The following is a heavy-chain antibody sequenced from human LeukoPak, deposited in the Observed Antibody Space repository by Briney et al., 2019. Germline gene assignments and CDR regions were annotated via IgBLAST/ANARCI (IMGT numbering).Heavy chain of an antibody. V-gene: IGHV4-39*07. Sequence: PSETLSLTCTVSGGSISSSSYYWGWIRQPPGKGLEWIGSIYYSGSTYYNPSLKSRVTISVDTSKNQFSLKLSSVTAADTAVYYCARDDPIVATGGDYWGQGTLVTVSS. J-gene: IGHJ4*02. CDR2: IYYSGST. CDR1: GGSISSSSYY. CDR3: ARDDPIVATGGDY. D-gene: IGHD5-12*01.